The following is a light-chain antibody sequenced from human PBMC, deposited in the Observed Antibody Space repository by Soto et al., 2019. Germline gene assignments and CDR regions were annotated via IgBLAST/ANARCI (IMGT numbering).Light chain of an antibody. CDR1: SSDIGAYNY. CDR2: EVT. V-gene: IGLV2-14*01. J-gene: IGLJ1*01. CDR3: HSYTTLSNRV. Sequence: QSVLTQPASVSGSPGQSINISCTGTSSDIGAYNYVSWYQQHPGKAPKLLIYEVTNRPSGVSDRFSGSKSGNTASLTISGLQAEDEANYYRHSYTTLSNRVFGTGTKLTVL.